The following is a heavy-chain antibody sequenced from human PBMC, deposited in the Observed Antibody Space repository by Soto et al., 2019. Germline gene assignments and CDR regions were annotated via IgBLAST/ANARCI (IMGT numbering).Heavy chain of an antibody. J-gene: IGHJ6*02. CDR3: ARGNNYHYGMDV. V-gene: IGHV5-51*01. Sequence: PGESLKITWKCSGYSFTNYWIGWVRQMPGKGLVWMGINYPYNSDSAYSLSFQGQVTFSADKSISTAYLQCSSLKASDTAFYLCARGNNYHYGMDVWGQGTTVTVSS. CDR1: GYSFTNYW. CDR2: NYPYNSDS.